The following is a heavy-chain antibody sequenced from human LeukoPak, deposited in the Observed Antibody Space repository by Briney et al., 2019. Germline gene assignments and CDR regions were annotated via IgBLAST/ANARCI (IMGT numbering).Heavy chain of an antibody. Sequence: PSETLSLTCAVYGGSFTKHQWSWIRQPPGKGLEWIGAINDGGSTNYNPSLKSRVTISVDTSKNQFSLRLSSMTAADTAVYYCTKDVGNHVTDCWGQGTLVTVSS. CDR1: GGSFTKHQ. V-gene: IGHV4-34*01. CDR3: TKDVGNHVTDC. D-gene: IGHD1-14*01. J-gene: IGHJ4*02. CDR2: INDGGST.